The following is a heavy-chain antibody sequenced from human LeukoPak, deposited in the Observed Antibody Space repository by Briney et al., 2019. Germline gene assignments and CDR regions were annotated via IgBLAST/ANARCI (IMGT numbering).Heavy chain of an antibody. Sequence: ASVTVSCKASVYTFNSYDINWVRQAPGQGLEWIRWMNPNSGSTGYAQKFQGRVTMTRNTSISTAYMELSSLRSEDTAVYYCARSFRTTVTTGGNWGQGTLVTVSS. CDR3: ARSFRTTVTTGGN. CDR1: VYTFNSYD. V-gene: IGHV1-8*01. D-gene: IGHD4-17*01. J-gene: IGHJ4*02. CDR2: MNPNSGST.